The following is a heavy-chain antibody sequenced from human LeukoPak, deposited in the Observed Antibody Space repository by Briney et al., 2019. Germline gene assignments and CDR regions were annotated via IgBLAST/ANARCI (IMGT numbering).Heavy chain of an antibody. CDR1: GDSISTYY. Sequence: SETLSLTRTVSGDSISTYYWCWVRQPPRKGLEWIGYIHYSGSINYNPSIRSRVTISVDTSKNQFSLKLSSATAEDTAVYFWARRAINSVMFDYWGQGTLVTVSS. CDR3: ARRAINSVMFDY. D-gene: IGHD3-16*01. J-gene: IGHJ4*02. V-gene: IGHV4-59*08. CDR2: IHYSGSI.